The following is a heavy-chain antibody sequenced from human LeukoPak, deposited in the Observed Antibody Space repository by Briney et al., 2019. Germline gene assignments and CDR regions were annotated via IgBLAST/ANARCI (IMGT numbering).Heavy chain of an antibody. Sequence: PSETLSLTCAVYGGSFSGYSWSWIRQPPGKGLEWIGEINHSGSTNYNPSLKNRVTISVDTSKNQFSLKLSSVTAADTAVYYCARGVVVTGVVDYWGQGTLVTVSS. D-gene: IGHD2-21*02. V-gene: IGHV4-34*01. CDR3: ARGVVVTGVVDY. CDR1: GGSFSGYS. J-gene: IGHJ4*02. CDR2: INHSGST.